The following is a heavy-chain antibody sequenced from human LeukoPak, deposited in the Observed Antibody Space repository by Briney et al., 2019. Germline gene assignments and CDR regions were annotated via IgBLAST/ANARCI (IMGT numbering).Heavy chain of an antibody. CDR2: ITSSSSYI. CDR1: GFTFSSYN. V-gene: IGHV3-21*06. CDR3: ARDPYSGNYGAYYYYYMDV. D-gene: IGHD1-26*01. J-gene: IGHJ6*03. Sequence: PGGSLRLSCAASGFTFSSYNMNWVRQASGKGLEWVSSITSSSSYIYYADSVKGRFTISRDNAKNSLYLQMDSLRVKDTAEYYCARDPYSGNYGAYYYYYMDVWGKGTTVTVSS.